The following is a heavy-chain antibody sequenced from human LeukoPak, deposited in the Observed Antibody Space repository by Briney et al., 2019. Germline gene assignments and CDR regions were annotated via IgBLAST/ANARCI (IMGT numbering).Heavy chain of an antibody. CDR3: ARYIVLMVYASEGFDY. D-gene: IGHD2-8*01. J-gene: IGHJ4*02. Sequence: ASVKVSCKASGYTFTSYGISWVRQAPGQGLEWMGWISAYNGNTNYAQKLQGRVTMTTDTSTGTAYMELRSLRSDDTAVYYCARYIVLMVYASEGFDYWGQGTLVTVSS. V-gene: IGHV1-18*01. CDR2: ISAYNGNT. CDR1: GYTFTSYG.